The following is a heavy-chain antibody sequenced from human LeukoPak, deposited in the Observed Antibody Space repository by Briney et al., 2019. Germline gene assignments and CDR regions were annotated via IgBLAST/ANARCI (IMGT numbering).Heavy chain of an antibody. Sequence: GGSLRLSCAVSGFTFSNAWMSWVRQAPGKGLEWVGRIKSKTDGETTDYAAPVKGKFTISRDDSKNTVYLQMNSLKTEDTAVYYCTTDRCSSTSCHDYWGQGTLVTVSS. V-gene: IGHV3-15*01. CDR1: GFTFSNAW. CDR3: TTDRCSSTSCHDY. D-gene: IGHD2-2*01. J-gene: IGHJ4*02. CDR2: IKSKTDGETT.